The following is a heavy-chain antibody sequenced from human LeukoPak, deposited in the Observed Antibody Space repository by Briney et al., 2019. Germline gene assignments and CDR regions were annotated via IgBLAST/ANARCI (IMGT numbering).Heavy chain of an antibody. D-gene: IGHD5-24*01. V-gene: IGHV3-23*01. CDR1: GFTVSSNY. CDR3: AKDQTGDGYNAI. Sequence: GGSLRLSCAASGFTVSSNYMSWVRQAPGKGLEWLSTISASGGVTYYAGSVKGRFTISRDNSKNMLYLQMNNLRAEDTAMFYCAKDQTGDGYNAIWGQGTLVTVSS. CDR2: ISASGGVT. J-gene: IGHJ4*02.